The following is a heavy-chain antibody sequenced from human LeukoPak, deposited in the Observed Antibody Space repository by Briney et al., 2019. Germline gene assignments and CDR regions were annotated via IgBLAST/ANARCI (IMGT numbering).Heavy chain of an antibody. J-gene: IGHJ4*02. CDR2: IHYTGAT. Sequence: TSETLSLTCAVYGGSITGYYWSWIRQTPGRGLKWVGEIHYTGATSYNPSLKSRATISTDTSKNQFSLRLSSVTAADTAVYYCARGNILTGYCFDFWGQGALVTVSS. D-gene: IGHD3-9*01. CDR3: ARGNILTGYCFDF. V-gene: IGHV4-34*01. CDR1: GGSITGYY.